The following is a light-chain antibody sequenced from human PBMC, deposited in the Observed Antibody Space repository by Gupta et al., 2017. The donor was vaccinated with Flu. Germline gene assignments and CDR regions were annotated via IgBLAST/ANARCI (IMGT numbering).Light chain of an antibody. CDR3: CSYAGIDNYYWV. Sequence: QSALTQPASVSGSPGQSITISCTGTTSDVGGYNLVSWYQQYPGKAPKLIIYEGSRRPSGVSNRFSGSKSGNTASLTISGLQTEDEADYYCCSYAGIDNYYWVLGGGTKLTVL. J-gene: IGLJ3*02. CDR2: EGS. V-gene: IGLV2-23*01. CDR1: TSDVGGYNL.